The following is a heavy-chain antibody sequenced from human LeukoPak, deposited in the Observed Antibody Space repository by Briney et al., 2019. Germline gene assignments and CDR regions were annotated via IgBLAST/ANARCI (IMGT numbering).Heavy chain of an antibody. CDR1: GYTLTSYH. V-gene: IGHV1-46*01. CDR2: INPRDVTI. J-gene: IGHJ3*02. Sequence: ASVKVSCKASGYTLTSYHMHWVRQAPGQGLEWMGKINPRDVTITYAQKFQGRVTMTRDVSTNTVYMELSSLRSDDTAVYYCARDVPDDSSSRWYGLVAFDIWGQGTMVTVSS. CDR3: ARDVPDDSSSRWYGLVAFDI. D-gene: IGHD6-13*01.